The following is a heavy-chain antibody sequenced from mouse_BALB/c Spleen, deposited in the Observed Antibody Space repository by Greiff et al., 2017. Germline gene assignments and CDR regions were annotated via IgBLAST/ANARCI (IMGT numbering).Heavy chain of an antibody. CDR3: ARHGSYDGKGDYIDY. V-gene: IGHV5-12-2*01. CDR1: GFTFSSYT. Sequence: EVKLMESGGGLVQPGGSLKLSCAASGFTFSSYTMSWVRQPPEKRLEWVAYISNGGGSNYYPDTVTGRFTISRDNAKYTLYLQMSILKSEDTAMYYCARHGSYDGKGDYIDYWGQGTTLTVSS. D-gene: IGHD2-10*01. CDR2: ISNGGGSN. J-gene: IGHJ2*01.